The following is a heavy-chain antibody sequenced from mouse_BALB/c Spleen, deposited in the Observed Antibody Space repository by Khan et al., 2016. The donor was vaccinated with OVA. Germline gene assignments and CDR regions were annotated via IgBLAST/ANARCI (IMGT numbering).Heavy chain of an antibody. J-gene: IGHJ2*01. CDR3: SRGGYYYGTPFDY. CDR2: ITVKSDNSGA. CDR1: GFTFSYYR. Sequence: VQLVETGGGLVRPGNSLKLSCVTSGFTFSYYRMHWLRQFPGKRLEWIAVITVKSDNSGANYAESVKGRFTISRDDSKSSVYLQMNRVREEDTATYDCSRGGYYYGTPFDYWGQGTTLTVSS. D-gene: IGHD1-1*01. V-gene: IGHV13-2*02.